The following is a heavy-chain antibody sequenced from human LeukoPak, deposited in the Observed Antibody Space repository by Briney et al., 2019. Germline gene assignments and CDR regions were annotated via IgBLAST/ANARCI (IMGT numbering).Heavy chain of an antibody. CDR3: ARWAAAAGGYLDY. D-gene: IGHD6-13*01. J-gene: IGHJ4*02. V-gene: IGHV5-51*01. Sequence: GESLKISCKGSGYSLTSYWIGWVRQIPGKGLEWMGIIYPGDADTRKSPSFQGQVTISADKSISTAYLQWSSLKASDTAMYYCARWAAAAGGYLDYWGRGTLVTVSS. CDR2: IYPGDADT. CDR1: GYSLTSYW.